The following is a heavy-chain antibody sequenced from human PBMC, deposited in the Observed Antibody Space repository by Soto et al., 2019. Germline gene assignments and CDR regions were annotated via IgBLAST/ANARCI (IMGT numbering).Heavy chain of an antibody. J-gene: IGHJ6*02. V-gene: IGHV3-23*01. CDR1: GFTFSHYA. CDR3: AKAYHYGMDV. Sequence: EVQLLESGGGLVQPGGSLRLSCAASGFTFSHYAMNWVRQAPGKGLEWVSGISGSGDSTYYEDSVKGRLTVSRDNSKNTLYLQMNSLRAEDTAVYYCAKAYHYGMDVWGQGTTVTVSS. CDR2: ISGSGDST.